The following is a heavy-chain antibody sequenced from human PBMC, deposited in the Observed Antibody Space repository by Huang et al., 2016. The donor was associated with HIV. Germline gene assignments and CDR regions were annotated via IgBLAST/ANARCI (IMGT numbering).Heavy chain of an antibody. CDR3: ARGGGIQLWLLGYYYMDV. V-gene: IGHV1-18*01. CDR1: GYTFSSFG. D-gene: IGHD5-18*01. J-gene: IGHJ6*03. Sequence: QVQLVQSGAEVKKPGASVKVSCKASGYTFSSFGISWVRQAPGQGLEWGGGSSVYNGNTKFAQKCQGRLTMTTDTSTSTAYMELRSLRSDDTAVYYCARGGGIQLWLLGYYYMDVWGNGTTVTVSS. CDR2: SSVYNGNT.